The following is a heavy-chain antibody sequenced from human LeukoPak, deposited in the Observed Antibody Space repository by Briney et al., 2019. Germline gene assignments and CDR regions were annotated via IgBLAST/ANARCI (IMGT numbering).Heavy chain of an antibody. J-gene: IGHJ4*02. CDR3: ARADYDYVWGSYRQYYFDY. CDR1: GFTFSSYS. Sequence: GSLRLSCAASGFTFSSYSMNWVRQAPGKGLEWVSSISSSSSYIYYADSVKGRFTISRDNAKNSLYLQMNSLRAEDTAVYYCARADYDYVWGSYRQYYFDYWGQGTLVTVSS. D-gene: IGHD3-16*02. V-gene: IGHV3-21*01. CDR2: ISSSSSYI.